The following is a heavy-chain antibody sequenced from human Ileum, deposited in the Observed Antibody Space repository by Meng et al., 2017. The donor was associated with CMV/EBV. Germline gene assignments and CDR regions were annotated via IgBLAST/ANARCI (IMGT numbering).Heavy chain of an antibody. D-gene: IGHD1-26*01. CDR2: IYYSATT. CDR3: ARSRREDWFDP. CDR1: CESGATYTRN. Sequence: SGPLSLSCSFSCESGATYTRNPRWHRLASVKLIDWIASIYYSATTYYNPSLKSRITISVVTSKNQFFLNVYSVTSADTDIYYCARSRREDWFDPWGQGTLVTVSS. J-gene: IGHJ5*02. V-gene: IGHV4-39*07.